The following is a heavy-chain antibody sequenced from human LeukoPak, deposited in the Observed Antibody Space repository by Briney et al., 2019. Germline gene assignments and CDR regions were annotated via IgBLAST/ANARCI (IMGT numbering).Heavy chain of an antibody. Sequence: GVSLRLSCVAWGFTFSDYYVSGIRQAPGGGLEGVSYITAGTTYTIYTVSVKGRFTISRDTTKNSVSLQMNSLRVEDTAVYYCAKSLDSSSWFYFDHWGLGTLVTVSS. D-gene: IGHD6-19*01. V-gene: IGHV3-11*06. CDR2: ITAGTTYT. J-gene: IGHJ4*02. CDR1: GFTFSDYY. CDR3: AKSLDSSSWFYFDH.